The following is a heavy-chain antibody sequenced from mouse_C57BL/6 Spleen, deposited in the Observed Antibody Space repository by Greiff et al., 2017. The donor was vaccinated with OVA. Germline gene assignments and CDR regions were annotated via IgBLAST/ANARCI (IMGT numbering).Heavy chain of an antibody. Sequence: QVHVKQSGPELVKPGASVKISCKASGYTFTDYYINWVKQRPGQGLEWIGWIFPGSGSTYYNEKFKGKATLTVDKSSSTAYMLLSSLTSEDSAVYFCASQFQTDYYGSRESYFDYWGQGTTLTVSS. V-gene: IGHV1-75*01. CDR1: GYTFTDYY. CDR2: IFPGSGST. J-gene: IGHJ2*01. D-gene: IGHD1-1*01. CDR3: ASQFQTDYYGSRESYFDY.